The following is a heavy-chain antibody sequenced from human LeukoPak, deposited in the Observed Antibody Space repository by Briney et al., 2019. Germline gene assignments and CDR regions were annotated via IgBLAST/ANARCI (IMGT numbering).Heavy chain of an antibody. CDR1: GGSISSYY. D-gene: IGHD2-15*01. Sequence: SETLSLTCTVSGGSISSYYWSWLRRPPGKGLEWLGYIYYSGGTNYNPSLKSRVTISVDTSKIHFSLKLSSVTAADTAAYYCARHRGGFDLWGQGTMVTVSS. CDR3: ARHRGGFDL. J-gene: IGHJ3*01. CDR2: IYYSGGT. V-gene: IGHV4-59*01.